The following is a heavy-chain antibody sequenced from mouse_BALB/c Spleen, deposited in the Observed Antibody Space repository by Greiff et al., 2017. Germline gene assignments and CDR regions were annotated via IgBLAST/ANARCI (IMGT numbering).Heavy chain of an antibody. D-gene: IGHD1-1*02. CDR2: IDPENGDT. J-gene: IGHJ4*01. CDR3: NAGLWDYAMDY. Sequence: EVKLVESGAELVRSGASVKLSCTASGFNIKDYYMHWVKQRPEQGLEWIGWIDPENGDTEYAPKFQGKATMTADTSSNTAYLQLSSLTSEDTAVYYCNAGLWDYAMDYWGQGTSVTVSS. CDR1: GFNIKDYY. V-gene: IGHV14-4*02.